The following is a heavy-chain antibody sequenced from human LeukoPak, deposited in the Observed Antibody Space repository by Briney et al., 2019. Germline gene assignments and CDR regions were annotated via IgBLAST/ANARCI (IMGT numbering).Heavy chain of an antibody. CDR1: GFTFSDYY. V-gene: IGHV3-11*04. CDR3: ARDKGLRWFSDAFDI. CDR2: ISSSGSTI. D-gene: IGHD4-23*01. Sequence: GGSLRLSCAASGFTFSDYYMSWIRQAPEKGLEWVSYISSSGSTIYYADSVKGRFTISRDNAKNSLYLQMNSLRAEDTAVYYCARDKGLRWFSDAFDIWGQGTMVTVSS. J-gene: IGHJ3*02.